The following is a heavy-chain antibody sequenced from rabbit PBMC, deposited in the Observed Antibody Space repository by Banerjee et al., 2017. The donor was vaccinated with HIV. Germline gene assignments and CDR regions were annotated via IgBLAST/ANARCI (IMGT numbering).Heavy chain of an antibody. V-gene: IGHV1S47*01. Sequence: QEQLVESGGGLVQPGGSLKLSCKASGFDFSSYGVSWVRQAPGKGLEWIGYIDPVFGTTYYANWVNGRFTISSHNAQNTLYLQLNSLTAADTATYFCARASTMSIDSYSLWGPGTLVTVS. CDR1: GFDFSSYG. CDR2: IDPVFGTT. CDR3: ARASTMSIDSYSL. D-gene: IGHD2-1*01. J-gene: IGHJ4*01.